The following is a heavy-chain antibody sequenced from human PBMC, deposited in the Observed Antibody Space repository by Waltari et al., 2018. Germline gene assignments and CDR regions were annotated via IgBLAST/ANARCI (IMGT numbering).Heavy chain of an antibody. CDR2: IYFSGST. CDR3: ARGVDPDY. V-gene: IGHV4-59*01. Sequence: QVQLQESGPGLVKPSETLSLTCTVSGASIRTYYWSWIRQPPGKGLEWIGYIYFSGSTKYHPSLKRRATISLDTSKNQFSLKVRSLSAADTAIYYCARGVDPDYWGQGTLVTVSS. J-gene: IGHJ4*02. D-gene: IGHD5-12*01. CDR1: GASIRTYY.